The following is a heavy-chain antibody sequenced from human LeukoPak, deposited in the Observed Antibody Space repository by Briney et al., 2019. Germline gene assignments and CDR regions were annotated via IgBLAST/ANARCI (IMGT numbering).Heavy chain of an antibody. Sequence: PSETLSLTCTVSGGSISGYYWGWIRQPPGKGLEWIGSIYHSGSTYYNPSLKSRVTISVDTSKNQFSLKLSSVTAADTAVYYCASSSSWYSPLYWGQGTLVTVSS. CDR1: GGSISGYY. CDR2: IYHSGST. V-gene: IGHV4-38-2*02. D-gene: IGHD6-13*01. J-gene: IGHJ4*02. CDR3: ASSSSWYSPLY.